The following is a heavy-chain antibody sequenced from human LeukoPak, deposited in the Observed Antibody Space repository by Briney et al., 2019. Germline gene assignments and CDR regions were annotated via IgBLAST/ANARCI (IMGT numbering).Heavy chain of an antibody. D-gene: IGHD6-13*01. CDR1: GGSISSSSYY. CDR3: ARIAAAASRPFDY. CDR2: IYYSGST. J-gene: IGHJ4*02. Sequence: PSETLSLTCTVSGGSISSSSYYWGWIRQPPGKGLEWIGSIYYSGSTNYNPSLKSRVTISVDKSKNQFSLKLSSVTAADTAVYYCARIAAAASRPFDYWGQGTLVTVSS. V-gene: IGHV4-39*07.